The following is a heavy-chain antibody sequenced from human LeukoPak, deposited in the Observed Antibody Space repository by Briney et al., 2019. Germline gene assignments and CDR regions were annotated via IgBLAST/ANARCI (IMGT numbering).Heavy chain of an antibody. CDR2: FYPGGSNT. V-gene: IGHV5-51*01. J-gene: IGHJ6*02. CDR3: ERGTTGTSDGMEV. D-gene: IGHD1-1*01. Sequence: GEARQIFCNGSGYTFTNYLIVWVRQMPGQGLGWMGSFYPGGSNTRYSPSFQGQVTISADKSISDDYLQWSSLKESDTDMYYCERGTTGTSDGMEVWGQGTTVTVSS. CDR1: GYTFTNYL.